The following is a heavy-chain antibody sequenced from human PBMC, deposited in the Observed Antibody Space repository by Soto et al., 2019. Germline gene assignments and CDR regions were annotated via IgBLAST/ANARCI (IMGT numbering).Heavy chain of an antibody. CDR1: GGSISSYY. D-gene: IGHD2-2*03. Sequence: ETLSLTCTVSGGSISSYYWSWIRQPPGKGLEWIGYIYYSGSTNYNPSLKSRVTISVDTSKNQFSLKLSSVTAADTAVYYCARHGSPRSYFDYWGQGTLVTVSS. V-gene: IGHV4-59*01. J-gene: IGHJ4*02. CDR3: ARHGSPRSYFDY. CDR2: IYYSGST.